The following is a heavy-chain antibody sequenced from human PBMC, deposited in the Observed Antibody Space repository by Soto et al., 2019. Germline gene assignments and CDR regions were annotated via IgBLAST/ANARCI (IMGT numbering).Heavy chain of an antibody. J-gene: IGHJ5*02. V-gene: IGHV1-2*02. CDR1: GYTFTGYY. CDR3: ARDHSRGYNWNGDWFDP. CDR2: INPNSGGT. D-gene: IGHD1-1*01. Sequence: ASVKVSCKASGYTFTGYYMHWVRQAPGQGLEWMGWINPNSGGTNYAQKFQGRVTMTRDTSISTAYMELSRLRSDDTAVYYCARDHSRGYNWNGDWFDPWGQGTLVTVSS.